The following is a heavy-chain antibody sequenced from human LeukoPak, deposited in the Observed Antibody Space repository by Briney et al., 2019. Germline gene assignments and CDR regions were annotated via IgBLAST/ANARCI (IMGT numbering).Heavy chain of an antibody. V-gene: IGHV4-39*07. Sequence: PSETLSLTCTVSGGSISSSSYYWGWIRQPPGKGLEWIGSIYYSGSTYYNPSLKSRVTISVDTSKNQFSLKLSSVTAADTAVYYCARDSFDYWGQGTLVTVSS. CDR2: IYYSGST. J-gene: IGHJ4*02. CDR3: ARDSFDY. CDR1: GGSISSSSYY.